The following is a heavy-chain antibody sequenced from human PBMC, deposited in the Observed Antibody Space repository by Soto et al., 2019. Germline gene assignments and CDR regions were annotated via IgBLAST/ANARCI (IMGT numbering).Heavy chain of an antibody. J-gene: IGHJ5*02. CDR3: ARDTSKGSGYYDP. D-gene: IGHD3-22*01. Sequence: QVQLVESGGGVVQPGRSLRLSCAASGFTFSSYGMHWVRQAPGKGLEWVAVIWYDGSNKYYADSVKGRFTISRDNSKNTLYLQMNSLRAEDTAVYYCARDTSKGSGYYDPWGQGTLVTVSS. CDR1: GFTFSSYG. V-gene: IGHV3-33*01. CDR2: IWYDGSNK.